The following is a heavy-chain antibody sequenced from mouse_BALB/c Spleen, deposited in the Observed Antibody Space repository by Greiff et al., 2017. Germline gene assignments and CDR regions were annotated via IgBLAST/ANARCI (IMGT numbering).Heavy chain of an antibody. J-gene: IGHJ4*01. CDR2: ISDGGSYT. Sequence: DVKLVESGGGLVKPGGSLKLSCAASGFTFSDYYMYWVRQTPEKRLEWVATISDGGSYTYYPDSVKGRFTISRDNAKNNLYLQMSSLKSEDTAMYYCARELAGTYMDYWGEGTSVTVSS. V-gene: IGHV5-4*02. D-gene: IGHD4-1*01. CDR3: ARELAGTYMDY. CDR1: GFTFSDYY.